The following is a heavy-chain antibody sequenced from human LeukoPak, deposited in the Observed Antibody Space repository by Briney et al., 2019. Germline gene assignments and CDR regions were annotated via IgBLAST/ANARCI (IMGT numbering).Heavy chain of an antibody. J-gene: IGHJ6*02. CDR2: ISYDGSNK. V-gene: IGHV3-30-3*01. Sequence: GSLRLSCAASGFTFSSYAMHWVRQAPGKGLEWVAVISYDGSNKYYAASVKGRFTISRDNSKNTLYLQMNSLRAEDTAVYYCARDGYKTDYYGMDVWGQGTTVTVSS. D-gene: IGHD1-1*01. CDR1: GFTFSSYA. CDR3: ARDGYKTDYYGMDV.